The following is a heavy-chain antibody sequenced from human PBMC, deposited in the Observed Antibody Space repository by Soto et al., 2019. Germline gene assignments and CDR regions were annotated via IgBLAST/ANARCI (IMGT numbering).Heavy chain of an antibody. CDR3: ARDTSNSFDS. D-gene: IGHD2-2*01. CDR1: GFTFNTYF. Sequence: HVQLLQSGGELKKPGASVKVSCNTSGFTFNTYFISWVRQAPGQGLEWMGWISPYNGNTKYGEKFQGRVTMTTDTITRTAYMELRNLRIDDTAVYYCARDTSNSFDSWGQGTLVTVSS. CDR2: ISPYNGNT. J-gene: IGHJ4*02. V-gene: IGHV1-18*01.